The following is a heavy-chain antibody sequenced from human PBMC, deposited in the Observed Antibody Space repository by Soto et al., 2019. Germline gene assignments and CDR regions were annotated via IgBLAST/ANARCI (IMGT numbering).Heavy chain of an antibody. D-gene: IGHD3-16*01. CDR2: ISYDGSNK. CDR3: AKDFGLGGAIDY. J-gene: IGHJ4*02. CDR1: GFTFSSYG. V-gene: IGHV3-30*18. Sequence: QVQLVESGGGVVQPGRSLRLSCAASGFTFSSYGMHWVRQAPGKGLEWVAVISYDGSNKYYADSVKGRFTISRDNSKNRLDLEMTSLRAEDTAVYDGAKDFGLGGAIDYWVQGSLVTVSS.